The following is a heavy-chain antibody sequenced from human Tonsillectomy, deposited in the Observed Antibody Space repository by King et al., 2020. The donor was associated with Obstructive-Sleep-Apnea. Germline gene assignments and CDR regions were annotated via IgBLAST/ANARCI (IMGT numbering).Heavy chain of an antibody. CDR2: IIPIFGTA. J-gene: IGHJ4*02. V-gene: IGHV1-69*01. Sequence: VQLVESGAEVKKPGSSVNVSCTASGGTFSSYAISWVRQAPGQGLEWMGGIIPIFGTANYAQKFQGRVTITADESTSTAYMELSSLRSEDTAVYYCATDRRALRTGKYYFDYWGQGTLVTVSS. CDR1: GGTFSSYA. D-gene: IGHD1-14*01. CDR3: ATDRRALRTGKYYFDY.